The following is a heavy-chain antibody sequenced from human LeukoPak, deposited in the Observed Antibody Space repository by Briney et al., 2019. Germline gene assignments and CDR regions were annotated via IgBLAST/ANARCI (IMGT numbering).Heavy chain of an antibody. Sequence: GGSLRLSCAASGFTFSSYSMNWVRQAPGKGLEWVSYISSSSSTIYYADSVKGRFTISRDNAKHSLYLHMNRLRDEDTAVYYCARDPYGSSGSWLGYFDYWGQGPLVTVSS. V-gene: IGHV3-48*02. CDR1: GFTFSSYS. CDR3: ARDPYGSSGSWLGYFDY. CDR2: ISSSSSTI. J-gene: IGHJ4*02. D-gene: IGHD3-22*01.